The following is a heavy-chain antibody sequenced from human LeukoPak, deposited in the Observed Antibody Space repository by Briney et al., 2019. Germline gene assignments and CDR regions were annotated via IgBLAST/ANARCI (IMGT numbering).Heavy chain of an antibody. J-gene: IGHJ4*02. CDR1: GGTFSSYA. D-gene: IGHD6-19*01. CDR3: ARGNWDSSGWYYDY. V-gene: IGHV1-69*05. CDR2: IIPIFGTA. Sequence: SVKVSCKASGGTFSSYAISWVRQAPGQGLEWMGGIIPIFGTANYAQKFQGRGTITTDESTNTAYMELSSLRSEDTAVYYCARGNWDSSGWYYDYWGQGTLVTVSS.